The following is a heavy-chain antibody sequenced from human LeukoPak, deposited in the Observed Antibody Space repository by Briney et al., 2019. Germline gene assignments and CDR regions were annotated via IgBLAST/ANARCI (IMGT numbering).Heavy chain of an antibody. J-gene: IGHJ6*03. CDR2: IYYSGST. CDR3: ARGVSGYCSGGSCSPLDYYMDV. Sequence: KASETLSLTCTVSGGSISSYYWSWIRQPPGKGLEWIGYIYYSGSTNYNPSLKSQVTISVDTSKNQFSLKLSSVTAADTAVYYCARGVSGYCSGGSCSPLDYYMDVWGKGTTVTVSS. V-gene: IGHV4-59*01. CDR1: GGSISSYY. D-gene: IGHD2-15*01.